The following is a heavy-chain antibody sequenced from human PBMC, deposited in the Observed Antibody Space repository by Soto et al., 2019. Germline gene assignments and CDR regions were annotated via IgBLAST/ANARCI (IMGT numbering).Heavy chain of an antibody. V-gene: IGHV3-74*01. CDR3: AREGSTDYGWAFDI. Sequence: EVQLVESGGGLVQPGGSLRLSYAASGFTFSSYWMHWVRQAPGKGLVWVSRINSDGSSTSYADSVKGRFTISRDNAKNTLYLQMNSLRAEDTAVYYCAREGSTDYGWAFDIWGQGTMVTVSS. J-gene: IGHJ3*02. CDR2: INSDGSST. D-gene: IGHD3-10*01. CDR1: GFTFSSYW.